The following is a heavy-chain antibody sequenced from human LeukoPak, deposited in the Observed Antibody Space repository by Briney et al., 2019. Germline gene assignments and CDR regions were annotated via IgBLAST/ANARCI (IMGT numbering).Heavy chain of an antibody. CDR3: TRDISPKFSESKSYYDAFDA. CDR1: GFSFSSYW. Sequence: GGSLRLSCAVSGFSFSSYWMTWVRQTPGKGLEWVANINRDGRERHYVDSVEGRFTISRDNAKNSLYLQMSSLRVEDTAVYYCTRDISPKFSESKSYYDAFDAWGQGTMVTVSS. J-gene: IGHJ3*01. D-gene: IGHD3-10*01. V-gene: IGHV3-7*01. CDR2: INRDGRER.